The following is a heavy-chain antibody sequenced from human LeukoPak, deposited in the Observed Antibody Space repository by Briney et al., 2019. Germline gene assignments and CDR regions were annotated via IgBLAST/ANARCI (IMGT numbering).Heavy chain of an antibody. D-gene: IGHD3-10*01. V-gene: IGHV3-48*04. CDR2: ISSSGSTI. Sequence: GGTLRLSCAASGFTFNNYGMSWVRQAPGKGLEWVSYISSSGSTIYYADSVKGRFTISRDNAKNSLYLQMNSLRAEDTAVYYCARDIGSGDAFDIWGQGTMVTVSS. J-gene: IGHJ3*02. CDR1: GFTFNNYG. CDR3: ARDIGSGDAFDI.